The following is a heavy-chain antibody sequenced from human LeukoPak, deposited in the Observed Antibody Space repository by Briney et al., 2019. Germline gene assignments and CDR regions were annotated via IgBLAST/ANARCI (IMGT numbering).Heavy chain of an antibody. Sequence: GGSLRLSCAASGFTFSSYSMNWVRQAPGKGLEWVSSISSGSSAIYYADSVKGRITISRDNAKNSLYLQMNSLRAEDTAVYYCARDLSSGWSYYYYGMDVWGQGTTVTVPS. D-gene: IGHD6-19*01. V-gene: IGHV3-21*01. CDR1: GFTFSSYS. CDR3: ARDLSSGWSYYYYGMDV. CDR2: ISSGSSAI. J-gene: IGHJ6*02.